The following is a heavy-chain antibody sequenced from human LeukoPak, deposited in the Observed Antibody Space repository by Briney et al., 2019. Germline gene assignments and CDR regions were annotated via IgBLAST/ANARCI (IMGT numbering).Heavy chain of an antibody. V-gene: IGHV1-18*01. D-gene: IGHD1-26*01. Sequence: ASVKVSCKAAGYTFSNYGINWVRQAPGQGLEWMGWISAYNGDTNYAQKLQDRVTMTTDTSTSTAYMELRSLRSDDTAVYYCARGQTPSGIVGATSAFDIWGQGTMVTVSS. CDR3: ARGQTPSGIVGATSAFDI. CDR2: ISAYNGDT. J-gene: IGHJ3*02. CDR1: GYTFSNYG.